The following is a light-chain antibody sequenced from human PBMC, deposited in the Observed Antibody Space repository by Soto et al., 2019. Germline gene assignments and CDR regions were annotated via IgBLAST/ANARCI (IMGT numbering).Light chain of an antibody. CDR3: MQGSFWQWR. Sequence: DVVLTQSPLSLPVTLGQPASISCRSSQSLVYSDGNAYLIWFHQRPGQSPRRLIFKVSNRDSGVTDRFSGTGAGSDFTLKISRVGAEDVGVYYCMQGSFWQWRFGKGTEVDIX. CDR2: KVS. V-gene: IGKV2-30*01. CDR1: QSLVYSDGNAY. J-gene: IGKJ1*01.